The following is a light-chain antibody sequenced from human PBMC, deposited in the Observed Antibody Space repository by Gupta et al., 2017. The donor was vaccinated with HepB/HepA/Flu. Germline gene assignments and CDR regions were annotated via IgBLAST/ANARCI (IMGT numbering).Light chain of an antibody. CDR1: RRDVGGYTY. Sequence: QSALTQPASVSGSPGQSITISCTGTRRDVGGYTYFSWYQQHPAKATKVMIYDVTRRTSGVATSFSGSKAGNTASLTIFGLQAEDVAEYYCSSYTSSSTVVFGGGTKLTVL. CDR2: DVT. J-gene: IGLJ2*01. CDR3: SSYTSSSTVV. V-gene: IGLV2-14*03.